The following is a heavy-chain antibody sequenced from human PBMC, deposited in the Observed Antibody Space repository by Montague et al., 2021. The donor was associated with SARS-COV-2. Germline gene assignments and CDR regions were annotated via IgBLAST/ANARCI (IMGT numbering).Heavy chain of an antibody. CDR1: GYSFTTYW. V-gene: IGHV5-10-1*01. Sequence: QPGAEVKKPGGSLRISCKGSGYSFTTYWINWVRQMPGKGLEWMGKIDPSDSNTNYSPSFQGHVTISVDRTISTAYLQWRSLKASDTAMYYCATPDYWGQGTLVTVSS. J-gene: IGHJ4*02. CDR2: IDPSDSNT. CDR3: ATPDY.